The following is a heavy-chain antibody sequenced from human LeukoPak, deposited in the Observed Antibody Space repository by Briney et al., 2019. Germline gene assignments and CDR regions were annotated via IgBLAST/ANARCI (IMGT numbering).Heavy chain of an antibody. J-gene: IGHJ6*02. CDR3: ARDPGSGIFDYYYGMDV. V-gene: IGHV3-53*01. CDR2: IYSGGST. D-gene: IGHD3-10*01. Sequence: GGSLRLSCAASGFTFSSYTMHWVRQAPGKGLEWVSDIYSGGSTYYADSVKGRFTISRDNSKNTLYLQMNSLRAEDTAVYYCARDPGSGIFDYYYGMDVWGQGTTVTVSS. CDR1: GFTFSSYT.